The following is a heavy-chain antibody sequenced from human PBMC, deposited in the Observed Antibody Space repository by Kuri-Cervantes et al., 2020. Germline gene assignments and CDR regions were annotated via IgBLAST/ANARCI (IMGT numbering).Heavy chain of an antibody. D-gene: IGHD3-22*01. CDR1: GYTFTSYY. Sequence: ASVKVSCKASGYTFTSYYMHWVRQAPGQGLEWMGIINPSGGSTSYAQKFQGRVTMTRDTSTSTDYMELSSLRSENTAVYYCARDPPYDSSGYYYGAHAFDIWGQGTMVTVSS. CDR3: ARDPPYDSSGYYYGAHAFDI. V-gene: IGHV1-46*01. CDR2: INPSGGST. J-gene: IGHJ3*02.